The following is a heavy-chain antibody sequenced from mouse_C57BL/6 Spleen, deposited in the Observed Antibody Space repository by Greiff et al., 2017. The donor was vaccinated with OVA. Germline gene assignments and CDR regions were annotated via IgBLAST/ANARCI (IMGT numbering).Heavy chain of an antibody. V-gene: IGHV1-81*01. CDR3: ARRNITTVVAPYYYAMDY. D-gene: IGHD1-1*01. CDR1: GYTFTSYG. Sequence: QVQLQQSGAELARPGASVKLSCKASGYTFTSYGISWVKQRTGQGLEWIGEIYPRSGNTYYNEKFKGKATLTADKSSSTAYMELRSLTSEDSAVYFCARRNITTVVAPYYYAMDYWGQGTSVTVSS. J-gene: IGHJ4*01. CDR2: IYPRSGNT.